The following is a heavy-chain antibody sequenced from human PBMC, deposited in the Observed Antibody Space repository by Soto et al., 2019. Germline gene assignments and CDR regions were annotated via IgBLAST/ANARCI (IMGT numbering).Heavy chain of an antibody. V-gene: IGHV1-18*01. CDR1: GYSFRNFG. CDR2: ISAYNANA. J-gene: IGHJ4*02. Sequence: ASVKVSCKASGYSFRNFGISWVRQAPGQGLEWMGWISAYNANANYAQKFQGRLTMTADTSTSTAYMELRSLMSVDTAVYYCASENTYFDYWGQGTLVTVSS. CDR3: ASENTYFDY.